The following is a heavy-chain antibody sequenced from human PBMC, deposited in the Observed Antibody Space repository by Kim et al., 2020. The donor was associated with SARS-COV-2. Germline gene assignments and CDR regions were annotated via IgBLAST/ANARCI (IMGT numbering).Heavy chain of an antibody. V-gene: IGHV3-74*01. CDR1: GFTFSSYW. CDR3: ARSYSGSYYEPGYYGMDV. CDR2: INSDGSST. Sequence: GGSLRLSCAASGFTFSSYWMHWVRQAPGKGLVWVSRINSDGSSTSYADSVKGRFTISRDNAKNTLYLQMNSLRAEDTAVYYCARSYSGSYYEPGYYGMDVWGQGTTVTVSS. D-gene: IGHD1-26*01. J-gene: IGHJ6*02.